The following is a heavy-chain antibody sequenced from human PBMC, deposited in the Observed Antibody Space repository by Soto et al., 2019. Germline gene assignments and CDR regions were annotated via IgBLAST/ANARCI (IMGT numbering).Heavy chain of an antibody. CDR3: ARVAPGVYYYDSSGSDY. D-gene: IGHD3-22*01. V-gene: IGHV1-69*13. Sequence: GASVKGSCKASGGTFSSYAISWVRQAPGQGLEWMGGIIPIFGTANYAQKFQGRVTITADESTSTAYMELSSLRSEDTAVYYCARVAPGVYYYDSSGSDYWGQGTLVTVSS. CDR1: GGTFSSYA. J-gene: IGHJ4*02. CDR2: IIPIFGTA.